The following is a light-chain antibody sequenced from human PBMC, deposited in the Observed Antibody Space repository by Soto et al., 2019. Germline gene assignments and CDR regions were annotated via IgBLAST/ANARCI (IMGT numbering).Light chain of an antibody. J-gene: IGKJ1*01. Sequence: EIVMTQSPATLSVSPGERATLSCRASQSVDSKLAWYQQKPGQGPRLLIYGASYRATGIPARFSGSGSGTEFTLTISSLQSEDFAVYYCQHYSTWLWTFGQGTKVEIK. CDR1: QSVDSK. CDR2: GAS. CDR3: QHYSTWLWT. V-gene: IGKV3-15*01.